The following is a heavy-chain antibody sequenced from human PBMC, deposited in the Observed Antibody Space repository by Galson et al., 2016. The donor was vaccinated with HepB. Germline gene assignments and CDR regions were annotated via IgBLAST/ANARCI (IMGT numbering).Heavy chain of an antibody. V-gene: IGHV3-43*01. D-gene: IGHD2-15*01. J-gene: IGHJ6*02. CDR3: VKEAYCSGSRCYLRGRLRLQHYHGMDV. CDR2: INWDGGST. Sequence: SLRLSCAASGFTFDDYTMHWVRQTPGMGLEWVSLINWDGGSTYYAESVKGRFTISRDNSKNSLFLQMNSLRTEDTALYYCVKEAYCSGSRCYLRGRLRLQHYHGMDVRGQGTTVTVSS. CDR1: GFTFDDYT.